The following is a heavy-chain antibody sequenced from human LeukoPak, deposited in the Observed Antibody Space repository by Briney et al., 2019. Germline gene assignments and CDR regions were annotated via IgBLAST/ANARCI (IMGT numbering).Heavy chain of an antibody. J-gene: IGHJ4*02. Sequence: GGSLRLSCAASGFTFSSYAMSWVRQAPGKGLEWVSAISGSGGSTYYADSVKGRFTISRDSSKNTLYLQMNSLRAEDTAVYYCAKLGGGYYDSSGYWGQGTLVTVSS. V-gene: IGHV3-23*01. CDR3: AKLGGGYYDSSGY. CDR1: GFTFSSYA. D-gene: IGHD3-22*01. CDR2: ISGSGGST.